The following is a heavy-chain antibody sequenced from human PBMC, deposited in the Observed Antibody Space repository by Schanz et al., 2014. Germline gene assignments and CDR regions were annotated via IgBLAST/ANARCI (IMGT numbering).Heavy chain of an antibody. CDR2: LSEGGGGT. V-gene: IGHV3-23*04. CDR3: AKSQGNSFDS. J-gene: IGHJ4*02. CDR1: GFTFSGFW. Sequence: EVQLAESGGGLVQPGGSLRLSCAASGFTFSGFWMTWVRQAPGKGLEWVSALSEGGGGTHYADSVRGRFTISSDSSKNTLYLQMSSLRADDTAVYYCAKSQGNSFDSWGQGTLVTVSS.